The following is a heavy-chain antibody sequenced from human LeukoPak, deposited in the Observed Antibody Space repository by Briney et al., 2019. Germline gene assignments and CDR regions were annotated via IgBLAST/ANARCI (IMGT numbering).Heavy chain of an antibody. J-gene: IGHJ4*02. V-gene: IGHV3-23*01. Sequence: GRSLRLSCAGSGFSFSSNTMSWVRQAPGRGLEWGSAISNNGGRTDYADSVKGRFTISRDNSKSTLYLHMDSLRAEDTAVYYCARDEDTSALSEYWGQGTLVTVSS. D-gene: IGHD2/OR15-2a*01. CDR2: ISNNGGRT. CDR1: GFSFSSNT. CDR3: ARDEDTSALSEY.